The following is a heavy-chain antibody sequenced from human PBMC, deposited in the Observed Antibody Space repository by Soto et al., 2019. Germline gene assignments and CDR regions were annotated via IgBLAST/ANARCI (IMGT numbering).Heavy chain of an antibody. CDR3: TSARYCSRDACPAAE. CDR2: IGPNPANT. CDR1: GFPFSATG. J-gene: IGHJ4*02. D-gene: IGHD2-2*01. Sequence: EVQLLESGGGLVQPGGSLRLSCAASGFPFSATGMLWVRQPPGGGLEWVSAIGPNPANTNYADSVKGRFTISRDNSKSTVLLQMANLRAEDTARYYCTSARYCSRDACPAAEWGQGTLITVSS. V-gene: IGHV3-23*01.